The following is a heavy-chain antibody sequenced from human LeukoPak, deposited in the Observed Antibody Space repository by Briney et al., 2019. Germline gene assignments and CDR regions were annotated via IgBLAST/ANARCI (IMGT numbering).Heavy chain of an antibody. CDR3: ARTRGYCSSTSCYEYFQH. J-gene: IGHJ1*01. CDR2: ISANSGDT. Sequence: ASVKVSCKASGYTFTGYYMHWVRRAPGQGLEWMGWISANSGDTNYAQKFQGRVTMTRDTSITTAYMELSRLGSDDTAVYYCARTRGYCSSTSCYEYFQHWGQGTLVTVSS. V-gene: IGHV1-2*02. CDR1: GYTFTGYY. D-gene: IGHD2-2*01.